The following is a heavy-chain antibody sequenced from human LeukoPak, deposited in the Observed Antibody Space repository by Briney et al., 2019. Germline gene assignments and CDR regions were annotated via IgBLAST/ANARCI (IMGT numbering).Heavy chain of an antibody. CDR1: GGSISSNY. Sequence: KSSETLSLTCTVSGGSISSNYWSWIRQPAGKGLEWIGRIYTSGGTNYNPSLKSRVTMSVDTSKNQFSLNLSSVTAADTAVYYCARGTYSGSYYYFDYWGQGTLVTVSS. CDR2: IYTSGGT. CDR3: ARGTYSGSYYYFDY. J-gene: IGHJ4*02. D-gene: IGHD1-26*01. V-gene: IGHV4-4*07.